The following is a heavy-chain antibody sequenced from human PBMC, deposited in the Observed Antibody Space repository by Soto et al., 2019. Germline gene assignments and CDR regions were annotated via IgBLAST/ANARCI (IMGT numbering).Heavy chain of an antibody. CDR1: GGSISSSGYY. J-gene: IGHJ6*02. CDR3: ARRRSMDV. Sequence: SETLSLTCTVSGGSISSSGYYWSWIRQPPGKGLEWIGEINHSGSTNYNPSLKSRVTISVDTSKNQFSLKLSSVTAADTAVYYCARRRSMDVWGQGTTVTVSS. D-gene: IGHD3-3*01. V-gene: IGHV4-39*07. CDR2: INHSGST.